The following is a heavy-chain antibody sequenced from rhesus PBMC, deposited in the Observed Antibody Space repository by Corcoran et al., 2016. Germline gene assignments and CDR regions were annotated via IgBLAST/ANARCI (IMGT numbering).Heavy chain of an antibody. CDR2: INPYSCNT. J-gene: IGHJ2*01. CDR3: TRSAGRDWYFDL. CDR1: GYTFTDYY. D-gene: IGHD1-44*01. V-gene: IGHV1S2*01. Sequence: QVQLVQSGAEVKKSGSSVKVSCKASGYTFTDYYIHWVRQAPRQGLEWMGWINPYSCNTKYAQKFQDRVTVSREMSTRTAYMELSHLRSEDAAVYYCTRSAGRDWYFDLWGPGTPITISS.